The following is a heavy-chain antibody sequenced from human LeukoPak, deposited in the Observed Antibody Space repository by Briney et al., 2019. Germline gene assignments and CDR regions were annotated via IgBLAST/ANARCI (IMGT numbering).Heavy chain of an antibody. V-gene: IGHV5-51*01. CDR1: GYDFTTYW. D-gene: IGHD3-3*01. CDR2: INPVNSET. J-gene: IGHJ4*03. Sequence: GESLKISCKGFGYDFTTYWIAWVRQMPGKGLEWMGNINPVNSETTYSPSFPGLVTMSVDKSISTAYLQLSSLKASDTAMYFCARHWSAAWFGYWGQGSPVTVSS. CDR3: ARHWSAAWFGY.